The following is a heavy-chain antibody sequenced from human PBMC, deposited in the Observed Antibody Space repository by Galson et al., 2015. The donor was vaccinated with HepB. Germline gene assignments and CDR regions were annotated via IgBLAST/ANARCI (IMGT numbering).Heavy chain of an antibody. CDR3: VRDLGRVTAIPFH. CDR2: IKYDGNNK. D-gene: IGHD2-21*02. J-gene: IGHJ4*02. V-gene: IGHV3-33*01. Sequence: SLRLSCAVSGFTLSSSGMHWVRQAPGKGLEWVAVIKYDGNNKYYADSVKGRFTISRDSSKNTLYLQMNSLRGEDTAVYYCVRDLGRVTAIPFHWGQGTLATVSS. CDR1: GFTLSSSG.